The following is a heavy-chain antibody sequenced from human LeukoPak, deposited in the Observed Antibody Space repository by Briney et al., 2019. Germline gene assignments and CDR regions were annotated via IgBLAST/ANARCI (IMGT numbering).Heavy chain of an antibody. D-gene: IGHD2-2*01. CDR3: AKEPKAAQLSYYFDY. Sequence: GGSLRLSCAASGFTFDDYAMHWVRQAPGKGLERVSGISWNSGSIGYADSVKGRFTISRDNAKNSLYLQMNSLRAEDTALYYCAKEPKAAQLSYYFDYWGQGTLVTVSS. CDR1: GFTFDDYA. J-gene: IGHJ4*02. CDR2: ISWNSGSI. V-gene: IGHV3-9*01.